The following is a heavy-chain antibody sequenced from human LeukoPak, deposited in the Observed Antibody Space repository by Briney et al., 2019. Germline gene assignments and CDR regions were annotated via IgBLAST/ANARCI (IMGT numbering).Heavy chain of an antibody. D-gene: IGHD3-9*01. Sequence: GASVKVSCKAFNYSFTSFGLSWVRQAPGQGLEWMGWINPNSGGTNYAQKFQGRVTMTRDTSISTAYMELSRLRSDDTAVYYCARGSILTGYDWFDPWGQGTLVTVSS. V-gene: IGHV1-2*02. CDR2: INPNSGGT. CDR1: NYSFTSFG. J-gene: IGHJ5*02. CDR3: ARGSILTGYDWFDP.